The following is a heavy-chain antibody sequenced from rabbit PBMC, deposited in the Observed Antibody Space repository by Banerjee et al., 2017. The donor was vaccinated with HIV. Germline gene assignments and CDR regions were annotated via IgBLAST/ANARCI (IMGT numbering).Heavy chain of an antibody. CDR1: GFSFSSSYY. D-gene: IGHD1-1*01. J-gene: IGHJ4*01. CDR2: IYAGSSGDT. CDR3: ARDLTGVIGWNFKL. V-gene: IGHV1S45*01. Sequence: QEQLVESGGGLVQPEGSLTLTCTASGFSFSSSYYMCWVRQAPGKGLEWIACIYAGSSGDTYYASWAKGRFTISKTSSTTVTLQMTSLAAADTATYFCARDLTGVIGWNFKLWGPGTLVTVS.